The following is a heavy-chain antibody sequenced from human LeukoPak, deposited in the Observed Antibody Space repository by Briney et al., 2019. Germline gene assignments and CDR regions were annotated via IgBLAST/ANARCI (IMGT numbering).Heavy chain of an antibody. J-gene: IGHJ4*02. CDR1: GFTFSSYA. D-gene: IGHD6-13*01. CDR3: AKYIAAAGPYFDY. V-gene: IGHV3-23*01. CDR2: ISDNGGGT. Sequence: GGSLRLSCAASGFTFSSYAMSWVRQAPGKGLEWVSAISDNGGGTYYADSVKGRFTISRDNSKNTLYLQMNSLRAEDTAVYYCAKYIAAAGPYFDYWGQGTLVTVSS.